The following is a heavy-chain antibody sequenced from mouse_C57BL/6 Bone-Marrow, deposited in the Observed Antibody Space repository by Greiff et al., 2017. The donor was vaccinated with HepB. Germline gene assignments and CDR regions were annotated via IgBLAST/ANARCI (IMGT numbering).Heavy chain of an antibody. Sequence: EVKLVESGGGLVKPGGSLKLSCAASGFTFSDYGMHWVRQAPEKGLEWVAYISSGSSTIYYAATVKGRFTISRDNAKNTLFLQMTSLRSEDTAMYYCARGRRGGFAYWGQGTLVTVSA. CDR1: GFTFSDYG. CDR3: ARGRRGGFAY. V-gene: IGHV5-17*01. J-gene: IGHJ3*01. CDR2: ISSGSSTI. D-gene: IGHD2-12*01.